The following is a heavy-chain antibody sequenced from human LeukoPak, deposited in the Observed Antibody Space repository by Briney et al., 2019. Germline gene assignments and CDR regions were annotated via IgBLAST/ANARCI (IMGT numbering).Heavy chain of an antibody. D-gene: IGHD3-16*02. CDR2: ISGSGGST. V-gene: IGHV3-23*01. J-gene: IGHJ4*02. CDR3: AKAQGEYYDYVWGSYRSRNGYYFDY. Sequence: GGSLRLSCAASVFTFSSYAMSWVRQAPGKGLEWVSAISGSGGSTYYADSVKGRFTISRDNSKNTLYLQMNSLRAEDTAVYYCAKAQGEYYDYVWGSYRSRNGYYFDYWGQGTLVTVSS. CDR1: VFTFSSYA.